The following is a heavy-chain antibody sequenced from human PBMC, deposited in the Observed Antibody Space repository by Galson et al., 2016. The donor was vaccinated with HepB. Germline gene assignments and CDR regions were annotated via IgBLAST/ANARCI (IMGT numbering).Heavy chain of an antibody. D-gene: IGHD2-15*01. Sequence: SETLSLTCAVSGGSISSYNWWSWVRQPPGKGLEWIGEIFHSGSTNYNPSLKSRVTISVDKSKNQFSLKLSSVTAADTAVYYCASLGYCTGGTCYSPYWGHGTLVTVSS. CDR2: IFHSGST. J-gene: IGHJ4*01. CDR3: ASLGYCTGGTCYSPY. CDR1: GGSISSYNW. V-gene: IGHV4-4*02.